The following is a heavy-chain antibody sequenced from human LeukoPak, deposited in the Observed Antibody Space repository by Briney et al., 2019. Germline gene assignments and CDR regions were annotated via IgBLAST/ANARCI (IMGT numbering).Heavy chain of an antibody. Sequence: PSETLSLTCTVSGGSISSSSYYWSWIQQPAGKGLEWIGRSYTSGSTNYNPSLESRVTISVDTSKNQFSLKLSSVTAADTAVYYCARSGYSYGYYTNWFDPWGQGTLVTVSS. D-gene: IGHD5-18*01. CDR2: SYTSGST. CDR1: GGSISSSSYY. V-gene: IGHV4-61*02. CDR3: ARSGYSYGYYTNWFDP. J-gene: IGHJ5*02.